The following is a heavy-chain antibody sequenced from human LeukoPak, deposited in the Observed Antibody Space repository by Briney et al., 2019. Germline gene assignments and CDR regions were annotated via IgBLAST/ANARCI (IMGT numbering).Heavy chain of an antibody. Sequence: KSGGSLRLSCAASGFTFSSCSMNWVRQAPGKGLEWVSSISSSSSYIYYADSVKGRFTISRDNAKNSLYLQMNSLRAEDTAVYYCARGIAVAGTLADYWGQGTLVTVSS. V-gene: IGHV3-21*01. D-gene: IGHD6-19*01. CDR3: ARGIAVAGTLADY. CDR2: ISSSSSYI. J-gene: IGHJ4*02. CDR1: GFTFSSCS.